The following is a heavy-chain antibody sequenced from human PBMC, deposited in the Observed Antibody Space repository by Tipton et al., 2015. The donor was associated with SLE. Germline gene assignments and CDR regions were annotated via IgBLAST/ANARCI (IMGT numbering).Heavy chain of an antibody. J-gene: IGHJ2*01. Sequence: TLSLTCTVSGGSISSYYWSWIRQPPGKGLEWIGYIYYSGSTNYNPSLKSRVTISVDTSKNQFSLKLSSVTAADTAVHYCARRRYSSSSRPHWYFDLWGRGTLVTVSS. D-gene: IGHD6-6*01. V-gene: IGHV4-59*08. CDR2: IYYSGST. CDR3: ARRRYSSSSRPHWYFDL. CDR1: GGSISSYY.